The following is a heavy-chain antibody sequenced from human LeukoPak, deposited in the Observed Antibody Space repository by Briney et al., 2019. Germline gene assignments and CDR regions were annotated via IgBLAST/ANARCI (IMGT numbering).Heavy chain of an antibody. CDR2: IYYSGST. Sequence: PSETLSLTCTVSGGSISSSSYYWGWIRQPPGKGLEWIGSIYYSGSTYYNPSLKSRVTISVDTSKNQFSLKLSSVTAADTAVYYCARVFLGVFVDIVVVPAAIHWFDPWGQGTLVTVSS. CDR1: GGSISSSSYY. J-gene: IGHJ5*02. CDR3: ARVFLGVFVDIVVVPAAIHWFDP. D-gene: IGHD2-2*02. V-gene: IGHV4-39*01.